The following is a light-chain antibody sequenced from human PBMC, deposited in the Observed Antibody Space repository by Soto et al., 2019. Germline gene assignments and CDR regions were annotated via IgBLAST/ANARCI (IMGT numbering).Light chain of an antibody. CDR2: LDRSGSY. V-gene: IGLV4-60*02. Sequence: QLVLTQSSSASASLGSSVKLTCILSSGHSTYIIAWHQQQPGKPPRFLMTLDRSGSYNRGSGVPDRSSCTSSGADRYLTISNLPFEDEGDYYCESWYSHTHKVFGGGTKLTVL. CDR3: ESWYSHTHKV. J-gene: IGLJ3*02. CDR1: SGHSTYI.